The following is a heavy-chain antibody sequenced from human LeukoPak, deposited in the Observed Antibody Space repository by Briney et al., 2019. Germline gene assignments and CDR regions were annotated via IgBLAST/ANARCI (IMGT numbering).Heavy chain of an antibody. D-gene: IGHD4/OR15-4a*01. CDR2: ISYDGSNE. Sequence: GGTLTLSCAASGFTFSSYVMHWVRQAPGKERVGVAIISYDGSNEYYADSVKGRFTISRDNSKNKLYLQMNSLRAEDTAVYYCAKDRGDGASDSWGQGTMVTVSS. J-gene: IGHJ3*02. CDR1: GFTFSSYV. CDR3: AKDRGDGASDS. V-gene: IGHV3-30*04.